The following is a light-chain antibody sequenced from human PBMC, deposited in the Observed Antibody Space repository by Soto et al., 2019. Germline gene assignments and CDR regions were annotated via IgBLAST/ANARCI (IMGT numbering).Light chain of an antibody. CDR1: SSDVGGYNY. J-gene: IGLJ1*01. V-gene: IGLV2-11*01. CDR3: CSHAGTYTYV. Sequence: QSVLTQPRSVSGSPGQSLTISCTGTSSDVGGYNYVSWYQQYPGQVPKLMIYDVTKRPSGVPDRFSGSKSGNTASLTISGLQAEDEADYYCCSHAGTYTYVFGTGTKVTVL. CDR2: DVT.